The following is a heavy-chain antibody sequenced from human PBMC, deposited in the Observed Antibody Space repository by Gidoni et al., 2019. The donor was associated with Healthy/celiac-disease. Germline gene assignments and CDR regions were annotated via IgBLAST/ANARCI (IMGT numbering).Heavy chain of an antibody. Sequence: EVQLVESGGGLVTPGGSLRLSCAASGFTFSSYSMNWVRQAPGKGLEWVSSISSSSSYIYYSDSVKGRFTISRDNAKNSLYLQMNSLRAEDTAVYYCARDSRAYDAFDIWGQGTMVTVSS. V-gene: IGHV3-21*01. CDR3: ARDSRAYDAFDI. CDR2: ISSSSSYI. CDR1: GFTFSSYS. J-gene: IGHJ3*02.